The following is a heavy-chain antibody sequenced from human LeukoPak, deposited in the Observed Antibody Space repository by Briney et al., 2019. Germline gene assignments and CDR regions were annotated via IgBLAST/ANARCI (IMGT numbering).Heavy chain of an antibody. D-gene: IGHD3-10*01. CDR2: IYYSGST. CDR1: GGSISSYY. V-gene: IGHV4-59*01. J-gene: IGHJ6*02. Sequence: PSETLSLTCTVSGGSISSYYWSWIRQPPGKGLEWIGYIYYSGSTNYNPSLKSRVTISVDTSKNQFSLKLSSVTAADTAVYYCARDWVVVRGVMYGMDVWGQGTTVTVSS. CDR3: ARDWVVVRGVMYGMDV.